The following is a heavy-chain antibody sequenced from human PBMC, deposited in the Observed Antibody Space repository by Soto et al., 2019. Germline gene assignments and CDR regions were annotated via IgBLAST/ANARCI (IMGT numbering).Heavy chain of an antibody. CDR2: ISYDGSNK. D-gene: IGHD2-2*01. Sequence: QVQLVESGGGVVQPGRSLRLSCAASGFTFSSYAMHWVRQAPGKGLEWVAVISYDGSNKYYADSVKGRFTISRDNSKNTLYLQMNSLRAEDTAVYYCARDLEVYCSSTSCYGEHDYWGLGTLVTVSS. CDR3: ARDLEVYCSSTSCYGEHDY. J-gene: IGHJ4*02. V-gene: IGHV3-30-3*01. CDR1: GFTFSSYA.